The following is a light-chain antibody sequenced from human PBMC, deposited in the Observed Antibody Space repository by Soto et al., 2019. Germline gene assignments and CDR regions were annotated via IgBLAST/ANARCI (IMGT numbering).Light chain of an antibody. CDR2: GAS. CDR1: QTLGSN. J-gene: IGKJ1*01. Sequence: DIVMTQSPATLSVSPGERATLSCRASQTLGSNLAWYQQKPGQAPRLLIYGASTRATGVPAMVSGSGSGTELTLTISSLQSEDFAVYYCQQYNNWPPTWTFGQGTKVEVK. CDR3: QQYNNWPPTWT. V-gene: IGKV3-15*01.